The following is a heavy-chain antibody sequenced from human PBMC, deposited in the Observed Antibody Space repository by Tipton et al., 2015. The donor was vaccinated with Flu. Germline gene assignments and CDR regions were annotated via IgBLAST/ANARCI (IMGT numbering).Heavy chain of an antibody. D-gene: IGHD3-22*01. CDR2: IWHDGSKQ. Sequence: SLRLSCAASGFTFDDYGMHWVRQAPGKGLEWVAVIWHDGSKQYYADSVKGRFTISRDNSMNTLYLRMNSLRAEDTAIYYCTRSYYYDSSGYDAFDIWGQGTMVTVSS. CDR1: GFTFDDYG. J-gene: IGHJ3*02. V-gene: IGHV3-33*08. CDR3: TRSYYYDSSGYDAFDI.